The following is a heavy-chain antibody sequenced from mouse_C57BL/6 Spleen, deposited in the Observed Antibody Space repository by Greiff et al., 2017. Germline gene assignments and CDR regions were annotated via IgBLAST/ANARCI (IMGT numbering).Heavy chain of an antibody. V-gene: IGHV1-64*01. J-gene: IGHJ3*01. D-gene: IGHD2-4*01. Sequence: QVQLQQPGAELVKPGASVKLSCKASGYTFTSYWMHWVKQRPGQGLEWIGMIHPNSGSTNYNEKFKSKATLTVDKSSSTAYMQLSSLTSEDSAVYYCARHHYDYDPFAYWGQGTLVTVSA. CDR2: IHPNSGST. CDR1: GYTFTSYW. CDR3: ARHHYDYDPFAY.